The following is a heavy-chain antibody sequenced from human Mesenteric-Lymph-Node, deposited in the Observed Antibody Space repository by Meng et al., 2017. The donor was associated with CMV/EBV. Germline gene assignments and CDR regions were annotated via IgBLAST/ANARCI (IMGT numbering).Heavy chain of an antibody. CDR3: ARWAGGGVALAFDI. J-gene: IGHJ3*02. CDR1: GVTFNDYP. D-gene: IGHD2-15*01. Sequence: GGSLRLSCVASGVTFNDYPMHWVRQAPGKGLEWVAMISHNARDEYYTDSMKGRFTISRDNSKNTLYLQMNSLRAEDTAVYYCARWAGGGVALAFDIWGQGTMVTVSS. CDR2: ISHNARDE. V-gene: IGHV3-30*14.